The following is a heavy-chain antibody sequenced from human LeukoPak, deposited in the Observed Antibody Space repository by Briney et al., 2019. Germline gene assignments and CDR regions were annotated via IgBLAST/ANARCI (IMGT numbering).Heavy chain of an antibody. D-gene: IGHD6-13*01. CDR2: ISPKSETK. V-gene: IGHV3-11*01. J-gene: IGHJ4*02. Sequence: PGGSLRLSCTASGFTFSDYYMNWIRQAPGKGLEWISYISPKSETKYYADSVKGRFTVSRDNTKNSLFLQMNSLRAEDTAVYYCARVLRDSSLYAGGFDYWGQGTLVTVSS. CDR3: ARVLRDSSLYAGGFDY. CDR1: GFTFSDYY.